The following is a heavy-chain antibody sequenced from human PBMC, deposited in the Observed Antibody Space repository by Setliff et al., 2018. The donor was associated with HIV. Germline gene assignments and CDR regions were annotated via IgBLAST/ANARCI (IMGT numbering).Heavy chain of an antibody. Sequence: SETLSLTCSVSGTSVSSDYWSWIRQSPGKGLEWIGSIFYTGSTYYYNPSLKSRVTISVDASNNQFSLKLSSVTATDTAVYYCARSPAAEGFWGQGTLVT. CDR3: ARSPAAEGF. J-gene: IGHJ4*02. CDR2: IFYTGSTY. CDR1: GTSVSSDY. D-gene: IGHD6-13*01. V-gene: IGHV4-59*05.